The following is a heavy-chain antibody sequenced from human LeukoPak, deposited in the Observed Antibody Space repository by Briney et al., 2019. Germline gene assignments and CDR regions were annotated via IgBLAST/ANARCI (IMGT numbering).Heavy chain of an antibody. CDR1: GGSISSYS. J-gene: IGHJ4*02. CDR2: IYDSGST. V-gene: IGHV4-59*08. Sequence: PSETLSLTCTVSGGSISSYSWSWIRQPQGKGLECIGYIYDSGSTNYNPSLKSRVAISVDKSKNQFSLKLSYVTAADTAVYYCARLSHYFDSSGYYYVRFFDYWGQGTLVTVSS. CDR3: ARLSHYFDSSGYYYVRFFDY. D-gene: IGHD3-22*01.